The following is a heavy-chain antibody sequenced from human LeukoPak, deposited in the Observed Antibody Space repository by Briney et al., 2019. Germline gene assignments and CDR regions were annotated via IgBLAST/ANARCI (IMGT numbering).Heavy chain of an antibody. CDR3: ASDSYSPEYFQH. CDR1: GFTFRDYG. D-gene: IGHD2-21*02. V-gene: IGHV3-23*01. CDR2: TSGSGSSP. Sequence: GGSLRLSCAASGFTFRDYGMNWVRQAPGKGLEWVSATSGSGSSPNYSDSVKGRFTISRDNSKNTLYPQMNSLRAEDTALYYCASDSYSPEYFQHWGQGTLVTVSS. J-gene: IGHJ1*01.